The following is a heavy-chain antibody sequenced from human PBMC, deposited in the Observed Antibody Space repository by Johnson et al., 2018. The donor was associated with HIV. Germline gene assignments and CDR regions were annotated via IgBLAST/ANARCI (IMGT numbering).Heavy chain of an antibody. CDR2: ISSSGSTI. J-gene: IGHJ3*02. CDR1: GFTFDDYG. CDR3: AKDIHMVAPRRAFDI. Sequence: EVQLVESGGGVVRPGGSLRLSCAASGFTFDDYGMSWVRHAPGKGLEWVSFISSSGSTIQYADSVKGRFTISRDNAKNSLYLQMNSLRAEDTALYYCAKDIHMVAPRRAFDIWGQGTMVIVTS. D-gene: IGHD2-15*01. V-gene: IGHV3-20*04.